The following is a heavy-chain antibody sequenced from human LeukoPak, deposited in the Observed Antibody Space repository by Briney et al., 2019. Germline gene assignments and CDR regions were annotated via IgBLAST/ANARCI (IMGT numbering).Heavy chain of an antibody. CDR1: GGSINSGAHY. Sequence: SEALSLTCTVSGGSINSGAHYWSWVRQPPGKGLEWIGYISYSGSTYYNPSLKSRVTISVDTSKNQFSLKLSSVTAADTAVYYCARYYGGNSNFDYWGQGTLVTVSS. J-gene: IGHJ4*02. D-gene: IGHD4-23*01. CDR3: ARYYGGNSNFDY. CDR2: ISYSGST. V-gene: IGHV4-30-4*01.